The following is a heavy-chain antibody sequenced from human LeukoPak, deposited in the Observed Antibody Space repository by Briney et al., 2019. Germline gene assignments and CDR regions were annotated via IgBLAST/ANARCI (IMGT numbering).Heavy chain of an antibody. CDR2: ISSSSTYT. CDR3: ARDAAPGIGVAGTSDY. CDR1: GFTFSSYV. D-gene: IGHD6-19*01. J-gene: IGHJ4*02. Sequence: PGGSLRLSCAASGFTFSSYVMHWVRQAPGKGLEWVSSISSSSTYTYYTESVKGRFTISRDNAKNSLYLQMNSLRAEDTAVYYCARDAAPGIGVAGTSDYWGQGTLVTVSS. V-gene: IGHV3-21*01.